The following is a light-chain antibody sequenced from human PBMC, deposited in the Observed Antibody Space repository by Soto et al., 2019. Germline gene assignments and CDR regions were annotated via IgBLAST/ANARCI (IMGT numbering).Light chain of an antibody. CDR3: QQYDDSLSSFT. J-gene: IGKJ2*01. Sequence: EIVLTQSPGTLSLSPGERGTLSCRASQSVSSSYLAWYQQKPGQAPRLLIYGASYRATGIPDRFSGRGSGTDFTLTISRLEAEDFAVYYCQQYDDSLSSFTFGQGNNLEIK. V-gene: IGKV3-20*01. CDR1: QSVSSSY. CDR2: GAS.